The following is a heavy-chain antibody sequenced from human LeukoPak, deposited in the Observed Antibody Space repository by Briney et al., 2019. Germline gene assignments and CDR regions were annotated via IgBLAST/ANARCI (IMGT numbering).Heavy chain of an antibody. CDR3: ARMYSGSYILDY. CDR1: GGSISSYY. V-gene: IGHV4-59*01. D-gene: IGHD1-26*01. J-gene: IGHJ4*02. Sequence: SETLSLTCTVSGGSISSYYWSWIRQPPGKGLEWFGYIYYSGSTNYNPSLKSRVTISVDTPKNQFSLKLSSVPAADTAVYYCARMYSGSYILDYWGQGTLVTVSS. CDR2: IYYSGST.